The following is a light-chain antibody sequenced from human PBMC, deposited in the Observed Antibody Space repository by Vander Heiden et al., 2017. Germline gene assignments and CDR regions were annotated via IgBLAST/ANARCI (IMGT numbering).Light chain of an antibody. Sequence: IVMTQSPDSLAVSLGERATLNCKSSQSVLYSSNNKSYLAWYQQKPGQPPKLLIYWASTRESGVPDRFSGSGSGTDFTLTISSLQAEDVAVYYCQQYYSTPFTFGPGTKVDIK. J-gene: IGKJ3*01. CDR1: QSVLYSSNNKSY. CDR3: QQYYSTPFT. V-gene: IGKV4-1*01. CDR2: WAS.